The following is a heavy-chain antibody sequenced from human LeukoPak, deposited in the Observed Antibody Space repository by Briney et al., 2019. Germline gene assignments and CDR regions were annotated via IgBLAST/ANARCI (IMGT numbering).Heavy chain of an antibody. J-gene: IGHJ4*02. V-gene: IGHV3-66*01. CDR3: ARDGVAGD. CDR2: IDSGGKT. Sequence: PGGSLRLSCAASGFTVSSYYMSWVPQAPGEGLEWVSVIDSGGKTYYADSVKGRFTISRDNSKNTLYLQMNSPRAEDTAVYYCARDGVAGDWGQGTLVTVSS. D-gene: IGHD6-19*01. CDR1: GFTVSSYY.